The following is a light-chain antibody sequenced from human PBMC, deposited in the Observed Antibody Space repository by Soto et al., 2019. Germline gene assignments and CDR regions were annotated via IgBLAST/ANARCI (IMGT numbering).Light chain of an antibody. V-gene: IGKV1-5*01. J-gene: IGKJ1*01. CDR3: RQYASYWT. Sequence: VYRVTITCRASHSISRWLAWYQQKPGKAPKLLIYDVSSLEGGVPSRFSGSGSGTDFTLTISRLQADDSATYYCRQYASYWTFGQGTKVDIK. CDR1: HSISRW. CDR2: DVS.